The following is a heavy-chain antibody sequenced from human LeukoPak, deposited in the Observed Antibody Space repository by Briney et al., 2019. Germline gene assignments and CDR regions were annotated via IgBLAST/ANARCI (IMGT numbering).Heavy chain of an antibody. J-gene: IGHJ4*02. D-gene: IGHD2-15*01. Sequence: GGSLRLSCAASGFTFSSYTMNWFGQAPGKGREGFSSIIIIISYIYYADSVRGRFTISRDNAKNSLYLQMNSLRAEDTAVYYCAKMNLYCSGGSCYSWKGDFDYWGQGTLVTVSS. V-gene: IGHV3-21*04. CDR1: GFTFSSYT. CDR3: AKMNLYCSGGSCYSWKGDFDY. CDR2: IIIIISYI.